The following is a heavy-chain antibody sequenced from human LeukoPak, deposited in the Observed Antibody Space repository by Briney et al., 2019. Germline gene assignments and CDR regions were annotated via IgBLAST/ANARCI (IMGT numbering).Heavy chain of an antibody. V-gene: IGHV4-4*07. CDR3: ARELFTIFGDDY. CDR1: GGSVISHY. Sequence: SETLSLTCTVSGGSVISHYWSWIRQPAGKGLEWIGRVYTSGATNYNPSLKSRVTISVDTSKNQFSLKLSSVTAADTAVYYCARELFTIFGDDYWGQGTLVTVSS. D-gene: IGHD3-3*01. CDR2: VYTSGAT. J-gene: IGHJ4*02.